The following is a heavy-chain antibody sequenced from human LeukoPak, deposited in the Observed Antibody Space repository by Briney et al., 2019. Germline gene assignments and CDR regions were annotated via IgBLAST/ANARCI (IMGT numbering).Heavy chain of an antibody. CDR2: IYYSGSP. CDR3: AKVYWYFAL. Sequence: PSETLSLTCTVSGDSISSSNYNWGWIRQPPGKGLEWIGSIYYSGSPYYNPSLKSRVTISVDTSKNQFSLKLSSVTAADAAVYYCAKVYWYFALWGRGTLVTVSS. CDR1: GDSISSSNYN. V-gene: IGHV4-39*01. J-gene: IGHJ2*01.